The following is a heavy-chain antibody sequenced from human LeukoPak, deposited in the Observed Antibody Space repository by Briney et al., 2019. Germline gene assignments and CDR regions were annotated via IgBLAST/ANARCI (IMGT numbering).Heavy chain of an antibody. V-gene: IGHV4-4*07. Sequence: SSETLSLTCTVSGGSISSYYWSWIRQPAGKGLEWIGRIYTSGSTNYNPSLKSRVTISVDKSKNQFSLKLSSVTAADTAVYYCATYDCGGDCYLDYWGQGTLVTVSS. CDR2: IYTSGST. CDR1: GGSISSYY. D-gene: IGHD2-21*02. J-gene: IGHJ4*02. CDR3: ATYDCGGDCYLDY.